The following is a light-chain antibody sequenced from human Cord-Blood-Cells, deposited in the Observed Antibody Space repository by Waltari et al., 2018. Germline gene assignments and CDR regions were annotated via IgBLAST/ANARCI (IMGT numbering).Light chain of an antibody. CDR1: QDSSNY. CDR3: QQYDNLPLT. J-gene: IGKJ4*01. Sequence: DIQMTQSQSSLSASVGDRVTITCQASQDSSNYLNWYQQKPRKAPKLLIYDASNLETGVPSRFSGSGSGTDFTFTISSLQPEDIATYYCQQYDNLPLTFGGGTKVEIK. V-gene: IGKV1-33*01. CDR2: DAS.